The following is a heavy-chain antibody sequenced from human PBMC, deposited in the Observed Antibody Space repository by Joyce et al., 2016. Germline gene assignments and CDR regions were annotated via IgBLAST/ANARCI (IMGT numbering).Heavy chain of an antibody. Sequence: QVQLVESGGGVVQPGRSLRLSCAASGFTFSSYAMHWVRQAPGKGLEWVEVISYDGSNKYYADSVKGRFTISRDNSKNTLYLQMNSLRAEDTAVYYCARGIVVVPAASIHYYGMDVWGQGTTVTVSS. CDR2: ISYDGSNK. D-gene: IGHD2-2*01. V-gene: IGHV3-30*04. CDR1: GFTFSSYA. J-gene: IGHJ6*02. CDR3: ARGIVVVPAASIHYYGMDV.